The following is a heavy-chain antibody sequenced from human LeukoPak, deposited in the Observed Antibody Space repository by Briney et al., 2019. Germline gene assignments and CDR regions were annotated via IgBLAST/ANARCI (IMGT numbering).Heavy chain of an antibody. Sequence: ASVKVSCKASGYTFTGYYIHWMRQAPGQGREWMGWIKPNSGDTNFSQKFQGRVTMTRDTATSTVYMELSSLTSDDTAVYFCARRLDSGYFYALDVWGQGTTVTVSS. CDR3: ARRLDSGYFYALDV. J-gene: IGHJ6*02. CDR1: GYTFTGYY. V-gene: IGHV1-2*02. CDR2: IKPNSGDT. D-gene: IGHD3-9*01.